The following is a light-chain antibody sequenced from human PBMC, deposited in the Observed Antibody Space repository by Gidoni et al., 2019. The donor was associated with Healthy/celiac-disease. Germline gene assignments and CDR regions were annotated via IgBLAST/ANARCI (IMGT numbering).Light chain of an antibody. J-gene: IGLJ1*01. V-gene: IGLV1-47*01. CDR3: AAWDDSLSGYV. Sequence: QSVLTQPASASGTPGQRVTISCSGSSSNIGSNYVYWYQQLPGTAPKLLISRNTQRPSGVPDRFSGSKSGTSASLAISGLRSEDEADYYCAAWDDSLSGYVFGTGTKVTVL. CDR2: RNT. CDR1: SSNIGSNY.